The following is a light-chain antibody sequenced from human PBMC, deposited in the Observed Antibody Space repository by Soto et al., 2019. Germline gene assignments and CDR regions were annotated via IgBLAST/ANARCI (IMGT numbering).Light chain of an antibody. CDR1: QGISNY. Sequence: DIQMTQAPSSLSASVGDRVTITCRASQGISNYLAWYQQKPGKVPKLLSYAESTLQSGVPSRFIGSGYGTDFTLTISGLEPEDFAVYYCLHYVTSLTTFGQGTKV. CDR2: AES. J-gene: IGKJ1*01. V-gene: IGKV1-27*01. CDR3: LHYVTSLTT.